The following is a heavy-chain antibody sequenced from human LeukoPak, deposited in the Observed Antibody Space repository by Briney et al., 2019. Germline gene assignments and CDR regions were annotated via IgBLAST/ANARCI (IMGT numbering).Heavy chain of an antibody. CDR2: ISCSGGNT. CDR1: GFTFSNYA. CDR3: AKASNYYDSSGYYHFDY. V-gene: IGHV3-23*01. Sequence: SGGSLRLSCAASGFTFSNYAMNWVRQAPGKGLEWVSGISCSGGNTYYADSVKGRFTISRDNSRNTLYLEMNSLRAEDTAVFYCAKASNYYDSSGYYHFDYWGQGTLVTVSS. J-gene: IGHJ4*02. D-gene: IGHD3-22*01.